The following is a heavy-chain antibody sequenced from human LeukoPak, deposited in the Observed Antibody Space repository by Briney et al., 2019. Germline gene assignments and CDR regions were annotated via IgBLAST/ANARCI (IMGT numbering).Heavy chain of an antibody. CDR1: GYTFSDYY. CDR2: IHRDSGGT. D-gene: IGHD4/OR15-4a*01. CDR3: ARERESRGASALDP. J-gene: IGHJ5*02. V-gene: IGHV1-2*02. Sequence: ASVKVSCKASGYTFSDYYMHWVRQAPAQGLEWMGWIHRDSGGTKYAQKFQGRVTITRDTSISTAYMELSRLTSDDTAMYWCARERESRGASALDPWGQGTLVTVSS.